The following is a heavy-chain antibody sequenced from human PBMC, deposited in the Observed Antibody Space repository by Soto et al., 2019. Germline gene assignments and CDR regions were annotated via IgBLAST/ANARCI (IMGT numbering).Heavy chain of an antibody. Sequence: QVRLVQSGAEVQKPGASVKVSCKAPRDFFKEHDYLHSLREAPGQGLEWTGWIRPWNGDATYAQKFQGRLTLSRDMSIDTMYFDLTSLTSDDTAVYYCVRVSPGWNFDYWGQGTLLTVSS. CDR3: VRVSPGWNFDY. J-gene: IGHJ4*02. CDR1: RDFFKEHDY. D-gene: IGHD6-19*01. V-gene: IGHV1-2*02. CDR2: IRPWNGDA.